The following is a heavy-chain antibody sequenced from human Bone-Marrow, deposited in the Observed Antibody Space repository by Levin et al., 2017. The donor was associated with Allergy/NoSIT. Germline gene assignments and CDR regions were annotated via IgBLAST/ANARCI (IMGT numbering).Heavy chain of an antibody. Sequence: GGSLRLSCAASGFSFGSYAMNWVRQAPGKGLQWVSAISYTSANRFYADSVKGRFTISRDNSKNTLYLQMNSLRTEDTAIYFCATDLHYFDTTTWGQGTLVTVPS. CDR1: GFSFGSYA. V-gene: IGHV3-23*01. D-gene: IGHD3-22*01. J-gene: IGHJ5*02. CDR2: ISYTSANR. CDR3: ATDLHYFDTTT.